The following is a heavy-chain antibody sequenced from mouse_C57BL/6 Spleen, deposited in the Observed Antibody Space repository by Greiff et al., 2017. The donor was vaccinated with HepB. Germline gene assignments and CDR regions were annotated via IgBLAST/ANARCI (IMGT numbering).Heavy chain of an antibody. CDR3: ARSDYDDY. CDR2: IHPNSGST. CDR1: GYTFTSYW. V-gene: IGHV1-64*01. J-gene: IGHJ2*01. Sequence: VQLQQPGAELVKPGASVKLSCKASGYTFTSYWMHWVRQRPGPGLEWIGMIHPNSGSTNYNEKFKSKATLTVDKSSSPAYMQLSSLTSEDSAVYYCARSDYDDYWGQGTTLTVSS. D-gene: IGHD2-4*01.